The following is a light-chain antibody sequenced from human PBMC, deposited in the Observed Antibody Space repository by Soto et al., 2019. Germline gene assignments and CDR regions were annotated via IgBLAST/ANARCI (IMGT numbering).Light chain of an antibody. CDR1: NIGSKN. CDR2: DDS. CDR3: HVWDSRSEHFV. Sequence: SYELTQPPSVSVAPGQTARITCGGNNIGSKNVHWYQQKPGQAPVRVVFDDSDRPSGISERFSGSNSGNTATLTISRVEAGDEADYFCHVWDSRSEHFVFGAGTKLTVL. J-gene: IGLJ1*01. V-gene: IGLV3-21*02.